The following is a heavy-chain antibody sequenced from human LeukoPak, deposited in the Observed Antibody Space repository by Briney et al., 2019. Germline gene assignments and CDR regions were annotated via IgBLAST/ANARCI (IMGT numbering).Heavy chain of an antibody. V-gene: IGHV3-72*01. J-gene: IGHJ4*02. D-gene: IGHD5-18*01. Sequence: PGGSLRLSCAASGFTFSDHYMDWVRQAPGKGLEWVGRTRNKANSYTTEYAASVKGRFTISRDDSKSSLYLQMNSLKTEDTAVYYCARGGYGFDYWGQGTLVTVSS. CDR1: GFTFSDHY. CDR3: ARGGYGFDY. CDR2: TRNKANSYTT.